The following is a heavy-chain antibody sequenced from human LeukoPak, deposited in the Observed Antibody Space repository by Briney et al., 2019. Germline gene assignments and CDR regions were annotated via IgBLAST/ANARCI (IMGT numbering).Heavy chain of an antibody. J-gene: IGHJ4*02. Sequence: SVKVSCKASGGTFSSYAISWVRQAPGQGLEWMGGIIPIFGTANYAQKFQGRVTITADESTSTAYMELSSLRSEDMAVYYCARAKIVVVPAAIGPFDYWGQGTLVTVSS. CDR2: IIPIFGTA. D-gene: IGHD2-2*02. CDR3: ARAKIVVVPAAIGPFDY. CDR1: GGTFSSYA. V-gene: IGHV1-69*13.